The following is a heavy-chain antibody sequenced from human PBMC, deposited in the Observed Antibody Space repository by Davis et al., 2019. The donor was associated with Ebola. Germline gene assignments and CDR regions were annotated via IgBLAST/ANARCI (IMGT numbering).Heavy chain of an antibody. J-gene: IGHJ6*02. CDR3: ARSSIAARPGYYYGMDV. CDR1: GFTFSDYW. D-gene: IGHD6-6*01. CDR2: ISSSSSYI. Sequence: GGSLRLSCVTSGFTFSDYWMSWVRQAPGKGLEWVSSISSSSSYIYYADSVKGRFTISRDNAKNSLYLQMNSLRAEDTAVYYCARSSIAARPGYYYGMDVWGQGTTATVSS. V-gene: IGHV3-21*01.